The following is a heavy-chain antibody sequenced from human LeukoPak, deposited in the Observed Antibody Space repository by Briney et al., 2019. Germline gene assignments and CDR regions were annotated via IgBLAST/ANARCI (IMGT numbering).Heavy chain of an antibody. V-gene: IGHV4-39*01. J-gene: IGHJ5*02. D-gene: IGHD3-9*01. CDR3: VRLPTGYPNWFDP. CDR1: GGSISSSSSY. CDR2: IFYSGTT. Sequence: SETLSLTCTVSGGSISSSSSYRGWIRQPPGKGLEWIGNIFYSGTTYYNPSLKGRVTISLDTSENQFSLRLSSVTAADTAFYYCVRLPTGYPNWFDPWGQGTLVTVSS.